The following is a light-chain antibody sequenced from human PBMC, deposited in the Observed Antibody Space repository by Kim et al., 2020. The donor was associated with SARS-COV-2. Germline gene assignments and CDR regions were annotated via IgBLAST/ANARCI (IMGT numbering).Light chain of an antibody. V-gene: IGLV2-14*04. Sequence: GHSITISCTGTSRYVGGYNYVSWYQQHPGKAPKRMIYDVSKRPSGVSNRFSGSKSGNTASLTISGLQAEDEADYYCSSYTSSSTWVFGGGTQLTVL. CDR1: SRYVGGYNY. CDR3: SSYTSSSTWV. J-gene: IGLJ3*02. CDR2: DVS.